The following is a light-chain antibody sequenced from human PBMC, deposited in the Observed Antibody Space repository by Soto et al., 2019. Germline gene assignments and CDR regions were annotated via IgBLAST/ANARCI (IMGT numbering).Light chain of an antibody. Sequence: EIVLTQSPATLSLSPGERVSLSCRASQSVNTYFAWYQQKPGQAPRLLSYDASSRATGIPARFSGSGSGTDFTLTISSLEPEDFAIDYCQQRSSWPLTFGHGTRVEI. J-gene: IGKJ1*01. CDR2: DAS. V-gene: IGKV3-11*01. CDR3: QQRSSWPLT. CDR1: QSVNTY.